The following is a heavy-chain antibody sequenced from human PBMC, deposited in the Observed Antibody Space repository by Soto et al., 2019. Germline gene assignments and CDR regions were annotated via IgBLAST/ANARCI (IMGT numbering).Heavy chain of an antibody. Sequence: QITLKESGPTLVKPTQTLTLTCSFSGFSLSTTGVGVGWIRQPPGEALEWLALLYWDDDERYRPSLRSRLTISKDTSKSQVVLTMTNMDPVDTATYYCAHCTRGSWQRLYNYYYMDVWGKGTTVTVSS. CDR1: GFSLSTTGVG. V-gene: IGHV2-5*02. CDR3: AHCTRGSWQRLYNYYYMDV. J-gene: IGHJ6*03. D-gene: IGHD2-15*01. CDR2: LYWDDDE.